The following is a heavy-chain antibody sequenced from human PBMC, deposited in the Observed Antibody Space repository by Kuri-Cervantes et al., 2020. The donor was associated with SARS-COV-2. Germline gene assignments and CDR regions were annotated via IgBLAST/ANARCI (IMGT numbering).Heavy chain of an antibody. CDR3: ARDSGDWNPDGLDL. J-gene: IGHJ3*01. V-gene: IGHV1-2*02. CDR2: ISAYNGNT. D-gene: IGHD1-1*01. Sequence: ASVKVSCKASGYTFTGYYMHWVRQAPGQGLEWMGWISAYNGNTNYAQKFQGRVTMTTDTSINTAYMEVSSLSFEDTAIYYCARDSGDWNPDGLDLWGQGTLVTVSS. CDR1: GYTFTGYY.